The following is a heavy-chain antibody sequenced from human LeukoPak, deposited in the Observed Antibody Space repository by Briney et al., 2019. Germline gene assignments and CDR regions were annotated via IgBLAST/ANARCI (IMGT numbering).Heavy chain of an antibody. Sequence: GGSLRLSYAASGFTFSSYAMSWVRQAPGKGLEWVSAISGSGGSTYYADSVKGRFTISRDNSKNTLYLQMNSLRAEDTAVYYCAKPPYCSSTSCPLDYFDYWGQVTLVTVSS. V-gene: IGHV3-23*01. J-gene: IGHJ4*02. D-gene: IGHD2-2*01. CDR2: ISGSGGST. CDR1: GFTFSSYA. CDR3: AKPPYCSSTSCPLDYFDY.